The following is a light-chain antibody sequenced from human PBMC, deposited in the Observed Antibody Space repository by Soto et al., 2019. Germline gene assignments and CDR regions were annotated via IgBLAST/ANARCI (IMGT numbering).Light chain of an antibody. Sequence: EIVLTQSPGTLSLSPGERATLSCRASQSVSSSYLAWYQQKPGQATRLLIDGASSRATGIPDRFSGSGSGTDFTLTISRLEPEYFAVYYCQQYGSSPQNTFGQGTKLEIK. CDR1: QSVSSSY. CDR3: QQYGSSPQNT. J-gene: IGKJ2*01. CDR2: GAS. V-gene: IGKV3-20*01.